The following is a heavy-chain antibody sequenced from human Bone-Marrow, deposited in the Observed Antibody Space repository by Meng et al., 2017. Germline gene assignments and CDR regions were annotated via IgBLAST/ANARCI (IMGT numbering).Heavy chain of an antibody. CDR3: ARGFAKYYDILTGYYNDY. CDR1: GGSFCGYY. Sequence: GSLRLSCVVYGGSFCGYYWSWIRQPPGKGLEWIGEINHSGSTNYNPSLKSRVTISVDTSKNQFSLKLSSVTAADTAVYYCARGFAKYYDILTGYYNDYWGQGTLVTVSS. D-gene: IGHD3-9*01. CDR2: INHSGST. V-gene: IGHV4-34*01. J-gene: IGHJ4*01.